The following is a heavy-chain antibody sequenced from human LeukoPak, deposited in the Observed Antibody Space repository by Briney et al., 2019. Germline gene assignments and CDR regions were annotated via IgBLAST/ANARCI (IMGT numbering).Heavy chain of an antibody. CDR3: ATVKRWELLFYAFDI. D-gene: IGHD1-26*01. J-gene: IGHJ3*02. Sequence: RASVKVSCKASGGTFSSYTISWVRQAPGQGLEWMGRIIPILGIANYAQKFQGRVTITADKSTSTAYMELSSLRSEDTAVYYCATVKRWELLFYAFDIWGRGTMVTVSS. CDR2: IIPILGIA. CDR1: GGTFSSYT. V-gene: IGHV1-69*02.